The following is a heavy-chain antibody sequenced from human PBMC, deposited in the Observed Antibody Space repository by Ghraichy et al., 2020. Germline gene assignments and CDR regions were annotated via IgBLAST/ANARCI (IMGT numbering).Heavy chain of an antibody. J-gene: IGHJ4*02. D-gene: IGHD1-7*01. CDR1: GGAISSSAYS. Sequence: SETLSLTCAVSGGAISSSAYSWTWVRQPPEKGLEWIAYVYYDGSTYYNPSLKSRVTISLDNSKNQFSLELTSVTAADTAGYYLARALNYVGFDYWGQGTLVTVSS. CDR3: ARALNYVGFDY. V-gene: IGHV4-30-2*01. CDR2: VYYDGST.